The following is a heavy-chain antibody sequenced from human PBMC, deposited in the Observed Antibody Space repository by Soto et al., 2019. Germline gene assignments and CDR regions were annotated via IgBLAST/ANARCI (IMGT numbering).Heavy chain of an antibody. CDR3: AREMGACSDSSCYPGPYDS. CDR2: ISWNSGSI. V-gene: IGHV3-9*01. Sequence: PGGSLRLSCAASGLTFDDYAMHWVRQAPGKGLEWVSGISWNSGSIGYADSVKGRFTISRDNAKNSLYLQVNSLRAEDTALYYCAREMGACSDSSCYPGPYDSWGQGTLVTVSS. J-gene: IGHJ5*02. CDR1: GLTFDDYA. D-gene: IGHD3-16*01.